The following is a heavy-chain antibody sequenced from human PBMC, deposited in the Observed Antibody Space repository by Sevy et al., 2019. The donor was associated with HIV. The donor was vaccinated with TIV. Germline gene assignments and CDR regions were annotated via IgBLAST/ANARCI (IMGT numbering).Heavy chain of an antibody. D-gene: IGHD3-3*01. Sequence: GGSLRLSCAASGFTFSSYAMHWVRQAPGKGLEWVAVISYDGSNKYYADSVKGRFTISRDNSKNTLSLQMNSLRAEDTAVYYCARDLLRITIFVPAPGFDYWGQGTLVTVSS. V-gene: IGHV3-30*04. CDR3: ARDLLRITIFVPAPGFDY. CDR2: ISYDGSNK. J-gene: IGHJ4*02. CDR1: GFTFSSYA.